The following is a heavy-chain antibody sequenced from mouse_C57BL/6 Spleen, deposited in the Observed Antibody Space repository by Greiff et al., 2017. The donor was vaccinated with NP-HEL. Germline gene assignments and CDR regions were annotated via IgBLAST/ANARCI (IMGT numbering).Heavy chain of an antibody. CDR2: INPNNGGT. CDR1: GYTFTDYY. V-gene: IGHV1-26*01. CDR3: AISYYSNYVGY. Sequence: VQLQQSGPELVKPGASVKISCKASGYTFTDYYMNWVKQSHGKSLEWIGDINPNNGGTSYNQKFKGKATLTVDKSSSTAYMELRSLTSEDSAVYYCAISYYSNYVGYWGQGTTLTVSS. J-gene: IGHJ2*01. D-gene: IGHD2-5*01.